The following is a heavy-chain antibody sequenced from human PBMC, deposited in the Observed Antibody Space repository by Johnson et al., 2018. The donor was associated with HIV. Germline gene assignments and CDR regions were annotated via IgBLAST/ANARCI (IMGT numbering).Heavy chain of an antibody. V-gene: IGHV3-9*01. J-gene: IGHJ3*02. CDR2: ISWNSGSI. Sequence: EVQLVESGGGLVQPGRSLRLSCAASGFTFDDYAMHWVRQAPGKGLEWVSGISWNSGSIDYADSVKARFTISRDNAKNSLYLQMNSLRAEDTAVYYCARSWELGETAFDIWGQGTMVTVSS. D-gene: IGHD1-26*01. CDR1: GFTFDDYA. CDR3: ARSWELGETAFDI.